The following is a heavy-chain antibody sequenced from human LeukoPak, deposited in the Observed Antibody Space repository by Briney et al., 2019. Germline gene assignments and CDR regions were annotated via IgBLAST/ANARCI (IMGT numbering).Heavy chain of an antibody. CDR3: ARVKYSSGWYADY. Sequence: GGSLRLSCSASGFTFTNYPMHWVRQAPGKGLEWVAVIWYDGSNKYYADSVKGRFTISRDNSKNTLYLQMNSLRAEDTAVYYCARVKYSSGWYADYWGQGTLVTVSS. D-gene: IGHD6-19*01. V-gene: IGHV3-33*08. J-gene: IGHJ4*02. CDR1: GFTFTNYP. CDR2: IWYDGSNK.